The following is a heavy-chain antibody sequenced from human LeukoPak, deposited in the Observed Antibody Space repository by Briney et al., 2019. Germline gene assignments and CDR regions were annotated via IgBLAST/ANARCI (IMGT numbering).Heavy chain of an antibody. D-gene: IGHD3-10*01. J-gene: IGHJ6*04. Sequence: GGSLRLSCAASGSTFSGSAMHWVRQASGKGLERVGRIRSKANSYATAYAASVKGRFTISRDDSKNTAYLQMNSLKTEDTAVYYCTRRGHYYGSGSYYNYYYYGMDVWGKGTTVTVSS. CDR3: TRRGHYYGSGSYYNYYYYGMDV. CDR2: IRSKANSYAT. CDR1: GSTFSGSA. V-gene: IGHV3-73*01.